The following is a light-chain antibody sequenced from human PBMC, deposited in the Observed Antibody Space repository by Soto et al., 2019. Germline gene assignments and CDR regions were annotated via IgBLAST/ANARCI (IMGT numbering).Light chain of an antibody. CDR2: ASS. CDR1: QGIRND. CDR3: QKCGVAPFT. J-gene: IGKJ4*01. Sequence: IQMDQSPSTLSATVGDRVTMSCRASQGIRNDLAWYQQKAGKAPKLLIFASSNLQSGVPSRFSGSGSGTDFTLTISRLQPEDVATYYCQKCGVAPFTFGGGTKVDIK. V-gene: IGKV1-6*01.